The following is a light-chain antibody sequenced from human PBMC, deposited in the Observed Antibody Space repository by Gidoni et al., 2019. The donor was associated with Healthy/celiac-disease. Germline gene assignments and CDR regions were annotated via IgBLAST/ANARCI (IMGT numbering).Light chain of an antibody. CDR3: QQRSNWPPWT. J-gene: IGKJ1*01. Sequence: EIALTPSPATLSVSPGERATLSCRASQSVSSYLAWYQQKPGQAPRLLIYDASNRATGIPARFSGSGSGTDFTLTISSLEPEDFAVYYCQQRSNWPPWTFGQGTKVEIK. CDR2: DAS. V-gene: IGKV3-11*01. CDR1: QSVSSY.